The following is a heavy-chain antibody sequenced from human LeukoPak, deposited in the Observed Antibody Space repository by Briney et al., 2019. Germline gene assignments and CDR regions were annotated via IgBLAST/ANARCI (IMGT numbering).Heavy chain of an antibody. CDR1: GYSIRSGYY. CDR2: IYHSGST. D-gene: IGHD4-11*01. V-gene: IGHV4-38-2*02. Sequence: SETLSLTCTVSGYSIRSGYYWGWIRQPPGKGLEWIGSIYHSGSTYYNPSLKSRVTISVDTSKNQFSLKLSSVTAADTAVYYCARHDVYSNYVDYWGQGTLVTVSS. J-gene: IGHJ4*02. CDR3: ARHDVYSNYVDY.